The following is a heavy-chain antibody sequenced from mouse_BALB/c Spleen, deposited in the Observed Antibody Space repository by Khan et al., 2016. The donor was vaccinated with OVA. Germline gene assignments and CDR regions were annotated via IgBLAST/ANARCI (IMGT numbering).Heavy chain of an antibody. CDR1: GYSITSEYA. CDR2: INYSGNT. Sequence: EVKLEESGPGLVKPSQSLSLTCTVTGYSITSEYAWNWIRQFPGNKLEWMGYINYSGNTRFNPSFKSRTSITRDTSKNQFFLHLNSVTTEDTATYFCARKDYYDYDPFPYWGQGTLVTVSA. CDR3: ARKDYYDYDPFPY. J-gene: IGHJ3*01. D-gene: IGHD2-4*01. V-gene: IGHV3-2*02.